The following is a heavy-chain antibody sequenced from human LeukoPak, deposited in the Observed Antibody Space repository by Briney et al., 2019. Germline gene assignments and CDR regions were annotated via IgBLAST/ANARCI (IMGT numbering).Heavy chain of an antibody. J-gene: IGHJ6*03. D-gene: IGHD2-2*02. CDR2: INHSGST. CDR3: ARAVYCSSTSCYKGKRDYYYYYMDV. Sequence: PSETLSLTCAVYGGSLSGYYWSWIRQPPGKGLEWIGEINHSGSTNYNPSLKSRVTISVDTSKNQFSLKLSSVTAADTAVYYCARAVYCSSTSCYKGKRDYYYYYMDVWGKGTTVTVSS. CDR1: GGSLSGYY. V-gene: IGHV4-34*01.